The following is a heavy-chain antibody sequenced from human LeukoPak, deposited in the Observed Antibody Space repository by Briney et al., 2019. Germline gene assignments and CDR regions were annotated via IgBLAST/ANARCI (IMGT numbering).Heavy chain of an antibody. CDR1: GGSISSYY. Sequence: PSETLSLTCTVSGGSISSYYWSWLRQPPGKGLEWIGYIYYSGSTNYNPSLKSRVTISVDTSKNQFSLKLSSVTAADTAVYYCARSGSGSYYRSGVMPLSFDYWGQGTLVTVSS. D-gene: IGHD1-26*01. V-gene: IGHV4-59*01. CDR3: ARSGSGSYYRSGVMPLSFDY. CDR2: IYYSGST. J-gene: IGHJ4*02.